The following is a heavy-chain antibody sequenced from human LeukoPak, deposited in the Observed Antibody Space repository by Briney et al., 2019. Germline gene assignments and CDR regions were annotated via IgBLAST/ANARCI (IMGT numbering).Heavy chain of an antibody. V-gene: IGHV4-59*01. CDR3: ARDLKIGYNSGWYSFDF. CDR2: IYYSGTT. J-gene: IGHJ4*02. Sequence: SETLSLTCTVSGGSISPYYWGWIRQPPGKGLEWIGYIYYSGTTNYNPSLKSRATISVDTSKNQFSLKVISVTAADTAVYCCARDLKIGYNSGWYSFDFWGQGILVTVSS. D-gene: IGHD6-19*01. CDR1: GGSISPYY.